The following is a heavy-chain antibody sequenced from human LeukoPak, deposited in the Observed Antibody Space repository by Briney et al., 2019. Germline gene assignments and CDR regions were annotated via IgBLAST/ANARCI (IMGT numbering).Heavy chain of an antibody. CDR1: GYSFTSYW. V-gene: IGHV5-51*01. CDR3: ARHVGTYYSSSLQ. CDR2: IYPGDSDT. J-gene: IGHJ4*02. Sequence: PGESLKISCKGSGYSFTSYWIGWVRQMPGKGLEWMGIIYPGDSDTRYSPSFQGHVTISADKSISTAYLQWSSLKASDTAMYYCARHVGTYYSSSLQWGQGTLVTVSS. D-gene: IGHD6-6*01.